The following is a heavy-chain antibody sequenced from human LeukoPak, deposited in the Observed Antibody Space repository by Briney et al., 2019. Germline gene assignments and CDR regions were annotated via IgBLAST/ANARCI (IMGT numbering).Heavy chain of an antibody. Sequence: SETLSLTCTVSGYSIGSGYYWGWIRQPPGKGLEWIGSIYHSGSTYYNPSLKSRVTISVDTSKNQFSLKLSSVTAADTAVYYCARDRLLAYCGGDCYPEGLFDYWGQGTLVTVSS. CDR3: ARDRLLAYCGGDCYPEGLFDY. J-gene: IGHJ4*02. D-gene: IGHD2-21*02. CDR1: GYSIGSGYY. CDR2: IYHSGST. V-gene: IGHV4-38-2*02.